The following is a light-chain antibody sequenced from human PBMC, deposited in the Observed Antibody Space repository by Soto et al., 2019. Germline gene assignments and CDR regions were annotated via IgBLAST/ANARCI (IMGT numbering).Light chain of an antibody. CDR1: SSDVGGYDY. J-gene: IGLJ1*01. CDR2: AVS. Sequence: QSALTQPASVSGSPGQSITISCTGTSSDVGGYDYVSWYQQHPGKAPKLMIYAVSSRPSGVSNRFSGSKSGNTASLTISGLQTEDEADYYCTSDTSSTTYVFGTGTKLTVL. V-gene: IGLV2-14*03. CDR3: TSDTSSTTYV.